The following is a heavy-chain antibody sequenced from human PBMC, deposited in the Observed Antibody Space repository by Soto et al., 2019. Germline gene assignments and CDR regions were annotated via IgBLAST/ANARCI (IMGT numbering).Heavy chain of an antibody. CDR3: ARNHIAASGTSAYDI. CDR1: GFTFSDYY. D-gene: IGHD6-13*01. CDR2: ISPSSSYT. J-gene: IGHJ3*02. V-gene: IGHV3-11*06. Sequence: LRLSCAASGFTFSDYYMSWIRQAPGKGLEWVSYISPSSSYTNYAVSVKGRFTISRDNAKNSVYLQMNSLRAEDTAVYYCARNHIAASGTSAYDIWGQGTMVTVSS.